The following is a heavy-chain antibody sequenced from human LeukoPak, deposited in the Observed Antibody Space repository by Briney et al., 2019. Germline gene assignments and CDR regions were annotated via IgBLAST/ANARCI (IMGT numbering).Heavy chain of an antibody. CDR2: IYSGGST. J-gene: IGHJ5*02. D-gene: IGHD5-24*01. V-gene: IGHV3-23*03. CDR3: IRDFRSADL. Sequence: PGGSLRLSCAASGFTFSNYAMSWVRQAPGKGLEWVSVIYSGGSTYYADSVKGRFTISRDNAKNTVYLEMNSLSVEDTATYYCIRDFRSADLWGQGTLVTVTS. CDR1: GFTFSNYA.